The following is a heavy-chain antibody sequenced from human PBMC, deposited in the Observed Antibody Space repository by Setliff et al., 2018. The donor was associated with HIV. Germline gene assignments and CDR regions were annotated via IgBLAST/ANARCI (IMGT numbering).Heavy chain of an antibody. Sequence: SETLSLTCTVSGGSISSYYWSWIRQPPGKGLEWIGYIYYSGSTNYNPSLKSRVTISVDTSKNQFSLKLRSVTAADTAVYYCARDLGDYRGWDAFDIWGQGTMVTVSS. CDR1: GGSISSYY. CDR3: ARDLGDYRGWDAFDI. D-gene: IGHD4-17*01. V-gene: IGHV4-59*01. CDR2: IYYSGST. J-gene: IGHJ3*02.